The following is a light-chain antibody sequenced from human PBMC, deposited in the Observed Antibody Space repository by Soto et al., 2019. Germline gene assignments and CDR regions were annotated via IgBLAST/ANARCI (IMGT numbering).Light chain of an antibody. CDR1: SSDVGGYNY. V-gene: IGLV2-11*01. CDR2: GVS. CDR3: CSYADSFTSYV. J-gene: IGLJ1*01. Sequence: QSALTQPRSVSGSPGQSVTISCTGTSSDVGGYNYVSWYRQYPGKAPKLMIYGVSKRPSGVPDRFSGSTSGNTASLTISGLQADDEADYYCCSYADSFTSYVFGTGTKVTVL.